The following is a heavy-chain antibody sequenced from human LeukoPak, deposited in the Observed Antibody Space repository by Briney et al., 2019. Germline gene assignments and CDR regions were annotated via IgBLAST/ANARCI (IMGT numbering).Heavy chain of an antibody. CDR2: ISSSGSTI. D-gene: IGHD1-26*01. CDR1: GFTFSSYE. CDR3: ARVYSGSDYFGY. V-gene: IGHV3-48*03. J-gene: IGHJ4*02. Sequence: GGSLRLSCAASGFTFSSYEMNWVRQAPGKGLEWVSYISSSGSTIYYADSVKGRFTISRDNAKNSLYLQMNSLRAEDTAVYYCARVYSGSDYFGYWGQGTLVTVSS.